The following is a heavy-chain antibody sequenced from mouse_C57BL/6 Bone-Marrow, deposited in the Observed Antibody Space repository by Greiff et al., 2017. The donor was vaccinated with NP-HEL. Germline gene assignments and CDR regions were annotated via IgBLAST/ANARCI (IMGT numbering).Heavy chain of an antibody. Sequence: EVKLMESGGGLVQPGGSLSLSCAASGFTFTDYYMSWVRQPPGKALEWLGFIRNKANGYTTEYSAPVKGHFTISRDNSQSILYLQMNALRAEDSATYYCARGYSFAYWGQGTLVTVSA. J-gene: IGHJ3*01. D-gene: IGHD2-12*01. CDR1: GFTFTDYY. CDR2: IRNKANGYTT. V-gene: IGHV7-3*01. CDR3: ARGYSFAY.